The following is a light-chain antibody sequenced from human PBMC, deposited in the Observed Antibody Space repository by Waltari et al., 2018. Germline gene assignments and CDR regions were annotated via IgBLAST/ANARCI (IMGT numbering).Light chain of an antibody. CDR3: QQDYTTPWT. J-gene: IGKJ1*01. Sequence: GDRVTVTCRASQGINKELGRYQQKPGKAPTLLIYAASSLQTGVSSRFSGSGSGTDFTLTISSLQPEDVATYYCQQDYTTPWTFGQGTKVEIK. CDR1: QGINKE. V-gene: IGKV1-27*01. CDR2: AAS.